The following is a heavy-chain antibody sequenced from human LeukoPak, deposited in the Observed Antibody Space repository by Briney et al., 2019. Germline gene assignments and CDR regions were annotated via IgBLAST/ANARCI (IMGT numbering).Heavy chain of an antibody. V-gene: IGHV3-23*01. D-gene: IGHD5-18*01. CDR2: ISGSGGST. Sequence: GGSLRLSCAASGFTFSNYWMHWVRQAPGKGLEWVSAISGSGGSTYYADSVKGRFTISRDNSKNTLYLQMNSLRAEDTAVYYCAKGGTAMGYYYGMDVWGQGTTVTVSS. CDR1: GFTFSNYW. J-gene: IGHJ6*02. CDR3: AKGGTAMGYYYGMDV.